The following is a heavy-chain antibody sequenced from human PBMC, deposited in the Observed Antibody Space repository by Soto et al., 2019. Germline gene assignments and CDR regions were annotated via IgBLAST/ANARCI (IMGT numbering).Heavy chain of an antibody. D-gene: IGHD3-3*01. CDR1: GDSISNNNC. Sequence: SETLSLTCAVSGDSISNNNCWNWFRQPPGKGLEWIGEIYDSGTTNDNPSLKSRVTMSVDKSKNQFSLRLSSLTAADTAVYYCARRRITTFGVVITGYGMDVWGQGTTVTVS. V-gene: IGHV4-4*02. CDR3: ARRRITTFGVVITGYGMDV. CDR2: IYDSGTT. J-gene: IGHJ6*02.